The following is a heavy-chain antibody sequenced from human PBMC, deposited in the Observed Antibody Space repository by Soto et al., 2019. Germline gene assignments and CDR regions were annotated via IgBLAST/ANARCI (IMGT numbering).Heavy chain of an antibody. CDR1: GYTFTSYG. J-gene: IGHJ4*02. Sequence: QVQLVQSGAEVKKPGASVKVSCKASGYTFTSYGISWVRQAPGQGLEWMGWISAYNGNTNYAQKLQGRVTMTTDTSTSTAYMELRSLRSDDTAVYYCARDRGYDFWSGPGGFSDYWGQGTLVTVSS. CDR3: ARDRGYDFWSGPGGFSDY. V-gene: IGHV1-18*01. CDR2: ISAYNGNT. D-gene: IGHD3-3*01.